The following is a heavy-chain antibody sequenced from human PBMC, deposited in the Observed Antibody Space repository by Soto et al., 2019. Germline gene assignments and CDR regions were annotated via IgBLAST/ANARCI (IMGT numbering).Heavy chain of an antibody. CDR3: ARGQRFSDWFDP. Sequence: PSETLSLTCSVSGGTISGYYSTWIRQPAGKGLEGIGRIYSSGNTKYNPSLQSRVTMSLDTSNNQFSLRLTSVTAADTAVYYCARGQRFSDWFDPWGQGTLVTVSS. D-gene: IGHD3-3*01. CDR1: GGTISGYY. CDR2: IYSSGNT. J-gene: IGHJ5*02. V-gene: IGHV4-4*07.